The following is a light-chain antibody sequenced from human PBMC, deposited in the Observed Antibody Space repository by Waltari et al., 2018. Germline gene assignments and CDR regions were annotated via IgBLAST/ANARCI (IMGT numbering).Light chain of an antibody. V-gene: IGLV2-14*01. CDR3: RSQSSNDVVL. CDR1: SNDVGGYNP. CDR2: DVS. J-gene: IGLJ2*01. Sequence: QSALTQLASVSGSPGQSVTIFCAGTSNDVGGYNPVSWYQEHPRQAHGVIIYDVSYRPSVVSDRFSGSKSGYTASLTIYGLQAEDEADYYCRSQSSNDVVLVGVGTKLTVL.